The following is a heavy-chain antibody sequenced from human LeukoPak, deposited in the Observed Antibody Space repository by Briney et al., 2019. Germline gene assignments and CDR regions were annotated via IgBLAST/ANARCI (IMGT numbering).Heavy chain of an antibody. Sequence: ASVKVSCKTSGYAFIDYAINWVRQAPGQGLEWMGWINTNTGNPTYAQGFTGRFVFSLDTSVSTTYLQISSLETEDTAIYYCARSNNDGDFLGVGFDYWGQGALVTVSS. V-gene: IGHV7-4-1*02. J-gene: IGHJ4*02. CDR3: ARSNNDGDFLGVGFDY. CDR2: INTNTGNP. CDR1: GYAFIDYA. D-gene: IGHD2-21*02.